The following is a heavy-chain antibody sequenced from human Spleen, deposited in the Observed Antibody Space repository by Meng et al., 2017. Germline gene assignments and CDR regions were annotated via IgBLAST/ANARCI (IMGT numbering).Heavy chain of an antibody. J-gene: IGHJ4*02. V-gene: IGHV1-8*02. Sequence: QVQLVQSGAEVMKTGASCKVSCRASGYTFTSYFLHWVRQAPGQGLEWMGWMNPNSGNTGYARKFQGRVTMTRNTSISTAYMELSSLRSEDTAVYYCARGFMAAAGSDYWGQGTLVTVSS. CDR2: MNPNSGNT. CDR3: ARGFMAAAGSDY. CDR1: GYTFTSYF. D-gene: IGHD6-13*01.